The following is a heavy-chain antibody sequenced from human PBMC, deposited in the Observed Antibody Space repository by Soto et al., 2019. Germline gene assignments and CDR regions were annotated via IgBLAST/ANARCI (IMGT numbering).Heavy chain of an antibody. V-gene: IGHV3-7*03. CDR3: ARVQGRYYYDSSGYYNGAYYYYGMDV. Sequence: PGGSLRLSCAASGFTSSSYWMSWVRQAPGKGLEWVANIKQDGSEKYYVDSVKGRFTISRDNAKNSLYLQMNSLRAEDTAVYYCARVQGRYYYDSSGYYNGAYYYYGMDVWGQGTTVTVSS. D-gene: IGHD3-22*01. J-gene: IGHJ6*02. CDR1: GFTSSSYW. CDR2: IKQDGSEK.